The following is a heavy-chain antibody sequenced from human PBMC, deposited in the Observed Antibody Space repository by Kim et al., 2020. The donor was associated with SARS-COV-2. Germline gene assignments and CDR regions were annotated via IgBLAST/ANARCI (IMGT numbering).Heavy chain of an antibody. CDR2: ISSSSSYI. Sequence: GGSLRLSCAASGFTFSSYTMNWVRQAPGKGLEWVSSISSSSSYIYYADSVRGRFTISRDNAKNSLYLQMNSLRAEDTAVYYCASMLRGIIMDYWGQGTLVTVSS. V-gene: IGHV3-21*01. J-gene: IGHJ4*02. D-gene: IGHD3-10*01. CDR3: ASMLRGIIMDY. CDR1: GFTFSSYT.